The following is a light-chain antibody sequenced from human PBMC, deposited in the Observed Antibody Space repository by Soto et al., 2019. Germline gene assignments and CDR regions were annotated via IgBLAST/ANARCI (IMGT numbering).Light chain of an antibody. CDR3: AAWDDSLNGYG. V-gene: IGLV1-44*01. CDR1: SSNIGSTT. J-gene: IGLJ1*01. Sequence: QSVLTQPTSASGTPGQRVTISCSGSSSNIGSTTVNWYQQLPGTAPKLLIYSNNQRPSGVPDRFSGSKSDTSASLAISGLQSEDAADYYCAAWDDSLNGYGFGTGTKLTVL. CDR2: SNN.